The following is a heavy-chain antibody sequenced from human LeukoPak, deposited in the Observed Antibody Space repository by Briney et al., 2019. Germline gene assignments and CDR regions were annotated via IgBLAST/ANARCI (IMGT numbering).Heavy chain of an antibody. CDR2: ISGDGGTT. J-gene: IGHJ4*02. V-gene: IGHV3-64*04. D-gene: IGHD6-19*01. CDR1: GFTFSTYA. Sequence: GGSLRLSCAASGFTFSTYAMHWPRQAPGKGLEYVSAISGDGGTTYYPNSVKGRFTISRDNSENTLYLQMNSLRAEDTAVYYCARDEQPSGWYHYWGQGTLVTVSS. CDR3: ARDEQPSGWYHY.